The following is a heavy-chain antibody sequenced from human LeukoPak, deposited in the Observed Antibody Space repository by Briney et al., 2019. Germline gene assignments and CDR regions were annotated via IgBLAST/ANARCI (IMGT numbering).Heavy chain of an antibody. CDR2: ISSSGSTI. D-gene: IGHD6-13*01. CDR1: GFTFNSYE. CDR3: ARDLYSSSPDFDY. V-gene: IGHV3-48*03. Sequence: GGSLRLSCAASGFTFNSYEMNWVRQAPGKGLEWVSYISSSGSTIYYADSVKGRFTISRDNAKNSLYLQMNSLRAEDTAVYYYARDLYSSSPDFDYWGQGTLVTVSS. J-gene: IGHJ4*02.